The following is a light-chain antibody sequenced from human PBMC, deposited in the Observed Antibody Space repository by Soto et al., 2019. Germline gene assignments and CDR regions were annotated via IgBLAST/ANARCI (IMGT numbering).Light chain of an antibody. V-gene: IGKV3-15*01. CDR3: QQYNNWPLT. CDR1: QSIGRN. J-gene: IGKJ4*01. Sequence: EIVMTQSPATLSVSPGERATVFCRARQSIGRNLVWNQHKPGQAPRLLIYAASTSATGIPARFSSSGSETEFSLTITSLQSEDFAAYYCQQYNNWPLTLCGGTKVDIK. CDR2: AAS.